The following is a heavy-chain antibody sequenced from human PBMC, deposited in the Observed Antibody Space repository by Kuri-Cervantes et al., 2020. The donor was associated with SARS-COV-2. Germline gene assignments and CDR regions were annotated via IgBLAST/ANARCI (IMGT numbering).Heavy chain of an antibody. CDR1: GFTFSSYS. V-gene: IGHV3-7*01. CDR2: IKQDGSEK. Sequence: GGSLRLSCADSGFTFSSYSMNWVRQAPGKGLEWVANIKQDGSEKYYVDSVKGRFTISRDNAKNSLYLQMNSLRAEDTAVYYCARDFNPLDYWGQGTLVTDSS. CDR3: ARDFNPLDY. J-gene: IGHJ4*02.